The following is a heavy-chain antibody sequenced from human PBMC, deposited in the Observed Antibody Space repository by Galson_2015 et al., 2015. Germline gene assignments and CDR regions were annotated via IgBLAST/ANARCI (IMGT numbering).Heavy chain of an antibody. J-gene: IGHJ3*02. CDR2: ISAYNGST. V-gene: IGHV1-18*01. Sequence: SCKASGYTFTSYGISWVRQAPGQGLEWMGWISAYNGSTNYAQKLQGRVTMTTDTSTSTAYMELRSLGSDDTAVYYCARVDDSSGYDGVDIWGQGTMVTVSS. CDR1: GYTFTSYG. CDR3: ARVDDSSGYDGVDI. D-gene: IGHD3-22*01.